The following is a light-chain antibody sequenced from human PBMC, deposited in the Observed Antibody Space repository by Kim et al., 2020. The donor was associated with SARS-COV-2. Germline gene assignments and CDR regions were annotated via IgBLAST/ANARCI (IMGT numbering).Light chain of an antibody. J-gene: IGKJ4*01. CDR1: RSFDGC. Sequence: LSPGQRPTRCCRASRSFDGCLAWHPPTPGQAPRLLIYDASNRATGIPARFSGSVSGTDFPLPLCSLEPEDFAVYFCQQRNKWPLTFGGGTKVDIK. CDR3: QQRNKWPLT. V-gene: IGKV3-11*01. CDR2: DAS.